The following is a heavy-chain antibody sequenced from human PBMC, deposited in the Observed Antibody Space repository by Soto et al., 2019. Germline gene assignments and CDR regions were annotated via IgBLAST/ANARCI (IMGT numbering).Heavy chain of an antibody. D-gene: IGHD2-8*01. CDR1: GFTFSSYG. CDR2: IWYDGSNK. J-gene: IGHJ6*02. V-gene: IGHV3-33*01. Sequence: GESLKISCAASGFTFSSYGMHWVRQAPGKGLEWVAVIWYDGSNKYYADSVKGRFTISRDNSKNTLYLQMNSLRAEDTAVYYCARDFGYCTNGVCYLKGPEPVTYGMDVWGQGTTVTVSS. CDR3: ARDFGYCTNGVCYLKGPEPVTYGMDV.